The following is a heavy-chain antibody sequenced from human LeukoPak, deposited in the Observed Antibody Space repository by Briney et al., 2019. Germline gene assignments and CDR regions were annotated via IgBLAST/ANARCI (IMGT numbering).Heavy chain of an antibody. V-gene: IGHV1-8*01. CDR2: MNPNSGNT. J-gene: IGHJ4*02. CDR3: ARGRGYSYGSPFDY. D-gene: IGHD5-18*01. CDR1: GYTFTSYD. Sequence: GASVKVSCKASGYTFTSYDINWVRQATGQGLEWMGWMNPNSGNTGYAQKFQGRVTMTRNTSISTAYMELSSLRSEDTAVYYCARGRGYSYGSPFDYWGQGTLVTVSS.